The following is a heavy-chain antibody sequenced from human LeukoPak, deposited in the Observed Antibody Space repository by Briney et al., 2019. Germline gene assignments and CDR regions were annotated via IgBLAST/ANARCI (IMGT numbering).Heavy chain of an antibody. D-gene: IGHD4-11*01. CDR3: AALALMGLQDPGGY. CDR1: GFTFTSSA. V-gene: IGHV1-58*01. Sequence: SVKVSCKASGFTFTSSAVQWVRQARGQRLEWIGWVVVGSGNTNYAQKFQERVTITRDMSTSTAYMELSSLRSEDTAVYYCAALALMGLQDPGGYWGQGTLVTVSS. J-gene: IGHJ4*02. CDR2: VVVGSGNT.